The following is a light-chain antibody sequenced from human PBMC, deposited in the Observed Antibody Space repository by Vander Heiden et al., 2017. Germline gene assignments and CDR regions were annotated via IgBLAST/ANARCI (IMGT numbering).Light chain of an antibody. CDR3: QQYNNWPPWT. CDR2: GAS. Sequence: EIVMTQSPPTLSVSPGERATLSCRANQSVSNNLAGYQQKCGQAPRLLIYGASTRATGIPARFSGSGSGTEFTLTISSLQSEDFAVYFCQQYNNWPPWTFGQGTKVEIK. CDR1: QSVSNN. J-gene: IGKJ1*01. V-gene: IGKV3-15*01.